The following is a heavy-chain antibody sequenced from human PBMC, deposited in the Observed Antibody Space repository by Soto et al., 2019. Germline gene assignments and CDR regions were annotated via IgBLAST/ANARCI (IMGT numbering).Heavy chain of an antibody. V-gene: IGHV1-8*01. Sequence: QVQLVQSGAEVKKPGASVKVSCKASGYTFTSYDINWVRQATGQGLEWMGWMNPNSGNTGYAQKVQGRVTMTRNTSISTADMEVSSLRSEGTAVYYCARGNLPYDDFWRRSYGMDVWGQGTTVTVSS. D-gene: IGHD3-3*01. CDR2: MNPNSGNT. CDR3: ARGNLPYDDFWRRSYGMDV. CDR1: GYTFTSYD. J-gene: IGHJ6*02.